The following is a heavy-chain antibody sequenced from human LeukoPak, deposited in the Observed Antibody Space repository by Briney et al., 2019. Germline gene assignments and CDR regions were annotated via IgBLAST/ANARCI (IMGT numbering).Heavy chain of an antibody. J-gene: IGHJ4*02. D-gene: IGHD6-19*01. V-gene: IGHV1-69*13. CDR3: ASPRYSSGWYLFDY. CDR1: GGTFSSYA. CDR2: IIPIFGTA. Sequence: SVKVSCKASGGTFSSYAISWVRQAPGQGLEWMGGIIPIFGTANYAQKFQGRVTITADESTSTAHMELSSLRSEDTAVYYCASPRYSSGWYLFDYWGQGTLVTVSS.